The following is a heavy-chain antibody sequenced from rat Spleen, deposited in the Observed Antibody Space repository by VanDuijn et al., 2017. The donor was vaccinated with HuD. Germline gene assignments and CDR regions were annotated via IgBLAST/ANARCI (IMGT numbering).Heavy chain of an antibody. CDR1: GFTFSDYA. D-gene: IGHD1-10*01. Sequence: EVQLVESGGGLVQSGNSLKLSCAASGFTFSDYAMAWVRQAPTKGLEWVASINFDGSGTYYRDSVKGRFTISRDNTKSTLYLQMDSLRAEDTAAYYCATDNSWFAYWGQGSLVTVSS. J-gene: IGHJ3*01. CDR3: ATDNSWFAY. V-gene: IGHV5S10*01. CDR2: INFDGSGT.